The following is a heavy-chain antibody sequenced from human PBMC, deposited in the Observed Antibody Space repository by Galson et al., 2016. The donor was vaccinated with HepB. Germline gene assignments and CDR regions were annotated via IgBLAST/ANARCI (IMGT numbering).Heavy chain of an antibody. V-gene: IGHV4-38-2*01. CDR3: ARRSSGAKGLFDY. CDR1: GYSINSGYF. D-gene: IGHD3-22*01. CDR2: MHHSGST. Sequence: ETLSLTCAVSGYSINSGYFWGWIRQPPGKGLEWIGNMHHSGSTYYNPSLKSRVTISLDAPRDQFSLRLSSVTAADTAVYYCARRSSGAKGLFDYWGQGILVTVSS. J-gene: IGHJ4*02.